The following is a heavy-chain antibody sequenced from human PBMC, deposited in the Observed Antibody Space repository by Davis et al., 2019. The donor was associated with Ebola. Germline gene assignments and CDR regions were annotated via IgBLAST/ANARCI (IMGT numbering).Heavy chain of an antibody. J-gene: IGHJ4*02. CDR1: GYSFNSYW. CDR3: ARSIQLWTPPPFDS. V-gene: IGHV5-51*01. D-gene: IGHD1-1*01. CDR2: IFPGDSDT. Sequence: GESLKISCKGSGYSFNSYWIGWVRQVPGKGLEWMGIIFPGDSDTRYGPSFQGQVTISADKSINTAYLQWSSLKASDTAIYYCARSIQLWTPPPFDSWGQGTLVTVSS.